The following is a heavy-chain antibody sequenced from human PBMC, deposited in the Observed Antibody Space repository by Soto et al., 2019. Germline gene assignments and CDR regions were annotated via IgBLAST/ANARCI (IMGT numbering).Heavy chain of an antibody. D-gene: IGHD3-22*01. CDR2: VYNNGGT. J-gene: IGHJ3*02. CDR1: GGSISSDY. Sequence: PSETLPLTCTVSGGSISSDYWSWIRQPPGKGLEWVGYVYNNGGTKYNPSLKSRVTISVDTSNNQFSLKLTSVTAADTAVYYCARGYYYDTSGYYSAFDIWGQGTMVTVSS. CDR3: ARGYYYDTSGYYSAFDI. V-gene: IGHV4-59*01.